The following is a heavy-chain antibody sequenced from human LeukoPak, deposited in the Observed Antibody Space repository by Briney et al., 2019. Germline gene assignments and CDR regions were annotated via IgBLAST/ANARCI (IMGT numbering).Heavy chain of an antibody. CDR3: ARSYSSGLDAFDI. V-gene: IGHV1-18*01. Sequence: ASVKVSCKASGGTFSSYAISWVRQAPGQGLEWMGWISAYNGNTNYAQKLQGRVTMTTDTSTSTAYMELRSLRSDDTAVYYCARSYSSGLDAFDIWGQGTMVTVSS. CDR1: GGTFSSYA. CDR2: ISAYNGNT. D-gene: IGHD6-19*01. J-gene: IGHJ3*02.